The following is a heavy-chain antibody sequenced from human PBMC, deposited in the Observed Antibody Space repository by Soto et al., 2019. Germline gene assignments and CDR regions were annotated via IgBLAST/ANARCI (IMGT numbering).Heavy chain of an antibody. CDR2: TNPSSGAT. V-gene: IGHV1-2*02. Sequence: QVQLVQSGAEVKKPGASVKVSCKASGYTFIGHYLHWVRQAPGQGLEWLGWTNPSSGATNFAQKLQGRVTMTRDTSISTAYLELSRLSSDDTAVYYCAREAGTTGNYYFGMDVWGQGTTVTVSS. J-gene: IGHJ6*02. CDR3: AREAGTTGNYYFGMDV. CDR1: GYTFIGHY. D-gene: IGHD1-7*01.